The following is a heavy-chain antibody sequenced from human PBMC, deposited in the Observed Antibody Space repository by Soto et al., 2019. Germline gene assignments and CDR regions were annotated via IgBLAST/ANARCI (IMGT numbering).Heavy chain of an antibody. CDR2: SRNKANSYTT. CDR3: ARGIAVAPGAFDI. CDR1: GFTFIDHY. D-gene: IGHD6-19*01. V-gene: IGHV3-72*01. Sequence: SLRLYCAASGFTFIDHYMDWVRQAPGKGLEWVDRSRNKANSYTTEYAAPVKGRVTISRDDSKNSLYLQMNSLKTEDTAVYYCARGIAVAPGAFDIWGQGT. J-gene: IGHJ3*02.